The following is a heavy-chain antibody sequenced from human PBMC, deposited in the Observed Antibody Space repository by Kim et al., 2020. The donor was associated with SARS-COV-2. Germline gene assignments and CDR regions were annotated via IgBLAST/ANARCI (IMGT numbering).Heavy chain of an antibody. J-gene: IGHJ6*03. D-gene: IGHD3-3*01. Sequence: ASVKVSCKASGYTFTSYGISWVRQAPGQGLEWMGWISAYNGNTNYAQKLQGRVTMTTDTSTSTAYMELRSLRSDDTAVYYCARDKGNDFWSGYYYYYYMDVWGKGTTVTVPS. CDR3: ARDKGNDFWSGYYYYYYMDV. V-gene: IGHV1-18*01. CDR1: GYTFTSYG. CDR2: ISAYNGNT.